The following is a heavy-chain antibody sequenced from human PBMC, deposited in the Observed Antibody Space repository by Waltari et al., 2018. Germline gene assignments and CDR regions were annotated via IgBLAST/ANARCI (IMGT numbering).Heavy chain of an antibody. CDR1: GGSISNYY. V-gene: IGHV4-59*08. Sequence: QVQLQASGPGLVKPSETLSLTCTASGGSISNYYWSWIRQPPGKGLEWIGYIYYSGSTNYNPSLKSRVTISVDTSKNQLSLRLSSVTAADTAVYYCARRLVGATMGYYFDYWGQGTLVTVSS. CDR2: IYYSGST. CDR3: ARRLVGATMGYYFDY. D-gene: IGHD1-26*01. J-gene: IGHJ4*02.